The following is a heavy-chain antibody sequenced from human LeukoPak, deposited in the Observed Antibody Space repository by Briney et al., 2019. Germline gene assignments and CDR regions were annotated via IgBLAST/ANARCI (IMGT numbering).Heavy chain of an antibody. D-gene: IGHD7-27*01. V-gene: IGHV4-61*05. J-gene: IGHJ3*02. CDR1: GGSISSSSYY. Sequence: SETLSLTCTVSGGSISSSSYYWGWIRQPPGKGLECIGYIYTTGRTNYNPSLKSRVTISVDTSKNQFSLKLSSVTAADTAVYYCAKILGSGVWYGFDIWGQGTMVTVSS. CDR3: AKILGSGVWYGFDI. CDR2: IYTTGRT.